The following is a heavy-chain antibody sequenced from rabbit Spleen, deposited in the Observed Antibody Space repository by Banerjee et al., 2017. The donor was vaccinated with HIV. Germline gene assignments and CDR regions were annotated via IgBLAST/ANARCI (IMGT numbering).Heavy chain of an antibody. V-gene: IGHV1S45*01. D-gene: IGHD1-1*01. Sequence: QEQLVESGGGLVQPEGSLTLTCTASGFSFSNSYYMCWVRQAPGKGLELIACIYTSSGSTYYATWVKGRFTISKTSSTTVTLQMTSLTAADTATYFCARALYSGTVNNLWGPGTLVTVS. CDR2: IYTSSGST. J-gene: IGHJ4*01. CDR3: ARALYSGTVNNL. CDR1: GFSFSNSYY.